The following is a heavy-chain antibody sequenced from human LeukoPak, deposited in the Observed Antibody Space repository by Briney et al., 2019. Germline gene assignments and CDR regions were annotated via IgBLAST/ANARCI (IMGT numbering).Heavy chain of an antibody. Sequence: SGRSLRLSCAASGFTFSIYGMHWVRQAPGKGPEWVAVIWYDGNNKYYADSVKGRFTISRDNSKNTLYLQMNSLRAEDTAVYYCAKDRLTGTAINDDAFDIWGQGTMVTVSS. CDR1: GFTFSIYG. V-gene: IGHV3-33*06. CDR2: IWYDGNNK. CDR3: AKDRLTGTAINDDAFDI. J-gene: IGHJ3*02. D-gene: IGHD1-7*01.